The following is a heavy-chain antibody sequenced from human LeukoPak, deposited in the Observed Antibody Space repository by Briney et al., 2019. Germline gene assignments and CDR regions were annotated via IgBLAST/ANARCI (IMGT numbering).Heavy chain of an antibody. CDR1: GGSMSSYY. J-gene: IGHJ4*02. D-gene: IGHD3-22*01. CDR3: ARVDYYDNSGYFLFDY. Sequence: SETLSLTCTVSGGSMSSYYWIWIRQPPGKGLEWIGHIYYSGSTSYNPSLKSRVTISVDTSKNLFSLKLSSVTAADTAVYYCARVDYYDNSGYFLFDYWGQGTLVTVSS. V-gene: IGHV4-59*01. CDR2: IYYSGST.